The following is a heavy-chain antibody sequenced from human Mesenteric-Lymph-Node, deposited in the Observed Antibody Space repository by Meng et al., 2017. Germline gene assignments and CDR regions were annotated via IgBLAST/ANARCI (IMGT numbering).Heavy chain of an antibody. Sequence: GESLKISCAASGFTFDDYGMSWVRQAPGKGLEWMGIIYPGDSDTRYSPSFQGQVTISVDKSISTAYLQGSSLKASDTAMYYCARQENARYPYWGQGTLVTVSS. J-gene: IGHJ4*01. CDR2: IYPGDSDT. V-gene: IGHV5-51*01. CDR1: GFTFDDYG. D-gene: IGHD1-1*01. CDR3: ARQENARYPY.